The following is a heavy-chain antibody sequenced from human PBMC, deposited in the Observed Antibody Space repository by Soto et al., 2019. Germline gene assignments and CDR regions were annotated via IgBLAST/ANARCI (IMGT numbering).Heavy chain of an antibody. D-gene: IGHD6-13*01. V-gene: IGHV1-18*04. CDR1: GYTFTSYG. Sequence: QVQLVQSGAEVKKPGAAVKVSCKASGYTFTSYGISWVRQAPGQVLEWMGWISAYNGNTNYAQKLQGRVTMTTDTSTSKAYMELRSLRSDDTAVYYCARRNKAAAAGIYYYYGMDVWGQGTTVTVSS. J-gene: IGHJ6*02. CDR2: ISAYNGNT. CDR3: ARRNKAAAAGIYYYYGMDV.